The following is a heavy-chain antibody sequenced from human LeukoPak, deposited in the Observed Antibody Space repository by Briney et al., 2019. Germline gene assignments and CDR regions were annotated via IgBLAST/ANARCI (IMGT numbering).Heavy chain of an antibody. J-gene: IGHJ5*02. CDR2: IYNSGST. V-gene: IGHV4-59*08. CDR3: ARGGKWPYNWFDP. Sequence: SETLSLTCTVSGDSVSNYYWSWIRQPPGKGLEWIGYIYNSGSTNYNPSLKSRVTISVDTSKNQFSLKLSSVTAADTAVYYCARGGKWPYNWFDPWGQGTLVTVSS. CDR1: GDSVSNYY. D-gene: IGHD5-12*01.